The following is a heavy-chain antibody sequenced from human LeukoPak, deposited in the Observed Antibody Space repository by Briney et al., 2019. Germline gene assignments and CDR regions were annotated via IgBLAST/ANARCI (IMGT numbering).Heavy chain of an antibody. CDR2: IYPGDSDT. V-gene: IGHV5-51*01. Sequence: GGTLKISCKGSGYSFTSYWIGWVRQMPGKGLEWMGIIYPGDSDTRYSPSFRGQVTIPADKSISTAYLQCSSLKASDTAMYYCARLSCSSTSCPLDYWGQGTLATVSS. D-gene: IGHD2-2*01. J-gene: IGHJ4*02. CDR1: GYSFTSYW. CDR3: ARLSCSSTSCPLDY.